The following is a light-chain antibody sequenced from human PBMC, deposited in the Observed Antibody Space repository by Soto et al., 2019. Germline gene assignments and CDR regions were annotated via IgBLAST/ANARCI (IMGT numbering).Light chain of an antibody. CDR3: QHYGNSPPSVT. J-gene: IGKJ3*01. CDR1: QSVSYY. CDR2: GAS. Sequence: EVVLTQSPDTLSLSPGESATLSCRASQSVSYYLAWYQQKPGQAPRLLIDGASSRATGIPDRFSGSGSGTDFTLTINRLEPEDFAVYYCQHYGNSPPSVTFGPGTKVDIK. V-gene: IGKV3-20*01.